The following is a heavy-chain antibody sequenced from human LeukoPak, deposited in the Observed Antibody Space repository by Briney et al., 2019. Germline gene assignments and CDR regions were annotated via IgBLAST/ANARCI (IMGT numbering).Heavy chain of an antibody. Sequence: SETLSLTCTVSGGSISSSSYYWGWIRPPPGKGLEWIESIYYSGSTYYNPSLKSRVTISIGTSKNQFSLKLSSVTAADTAVYYCASTIYSNYYYWGQGTLVTVSS. CDR1: GGSISSSSYY. V-gene: IGHV4-39*01. J-gene: IGHJ4*02. CDR3: ASTIYSNYYY. CDR2: IYYSGST. D-gene: IGHD4-11*01.